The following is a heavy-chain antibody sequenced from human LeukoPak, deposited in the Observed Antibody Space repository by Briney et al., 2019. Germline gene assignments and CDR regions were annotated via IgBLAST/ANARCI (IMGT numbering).Heavy chain of an antibody. D-gene: IGHD3-10*01. CDR2: ISYDGSNK. V-gene: IGHV3-30*04. Sequence: GRSLRLSCAASGFTFSSYAMHWVRQAPGKGLEWVAVISYDGSNKYYADSVKGRFTISRDNSKNTLYLQMNSLRAEDTAVYYCARESILYGSGSYYFDYWGQGTPVTVSS. J-gene: IGHJ4*02. CDR3: ARESILYGSGSYYFDY. CDR1: GFTFSSYA.